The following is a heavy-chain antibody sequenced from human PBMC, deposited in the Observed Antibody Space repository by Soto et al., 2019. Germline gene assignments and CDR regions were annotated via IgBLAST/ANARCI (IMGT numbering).Heavy chain of an antibody. V-gene: IGHV1-69*01. Sequence: QVQLVQSGAEVKKPGSSVKVSCKASGGTFSSYAISWVRQAPGQGLEWMGGIIPIFGTANYAQKFQGRVTITADESTSTAYMELSSLRSEDTAVYYCARDIVVVVAATGGGYFDYWGQGTLVTVSS. CDR3: ARDIVVVVAATGGGYFDY. D-gene: IGHD2-15*01. CDR1: GGTFSSYA. J-gene: IGHJ4*02. CDR2: IIPIFGTA.